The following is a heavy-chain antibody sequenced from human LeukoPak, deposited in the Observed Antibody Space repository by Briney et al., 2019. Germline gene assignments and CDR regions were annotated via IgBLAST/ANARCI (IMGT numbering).Heavy chain of an antibody. Sequence: ASVKDSCKASRYTFTGYYKHWVRPAPGQGLVLMGRINLNSGGTNYAQKFPCRVTMTRDTSICTASIELSRLRSDDTAVYYCASDVDYGDYAFDYWGQGTLVTVSS. J-gene: IGHJ4*02. CDR1: RYTFTGYY. CDR2: INLNSGGT. D-gene: IGHD4-17*01. V-gene: IGHV1-2*02. CDR3: ASDVDYGDYAFDY.